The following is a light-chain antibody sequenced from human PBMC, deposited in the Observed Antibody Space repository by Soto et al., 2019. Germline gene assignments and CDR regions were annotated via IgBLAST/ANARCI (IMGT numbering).Light chain of an antibody. V-gene: IGLV2-14*01. Sequence: QSALTQPASVSGSPGQSITISCTGTSSDGGAYNYVSWYQQHPGKAPKHMIYEVINRPSGVSNSFSGSKSGNTASLSISGLQAEDEADYYCNSYTGSSTLVVFGGGTKLTVL. CDR2: EVI. J-gene: IGLJ2*01. CDR1: SSDGGAYNY. CDR3: NSYTGSSTLVV.